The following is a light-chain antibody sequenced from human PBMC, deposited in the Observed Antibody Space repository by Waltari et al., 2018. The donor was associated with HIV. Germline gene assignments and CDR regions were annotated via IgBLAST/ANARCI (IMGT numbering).Light chain of an antibody. V-gene: IGLV1-51*01. CDR3: GTWDSSLSSSYV. Sequence: QSVLTQPPSVSAAPEQKVTISCSGNTSNIGSNYVSWYQQFPGTAPKLLIYDDTKRPSGVPDRVSGSKSDTSATLAITGLQTGDEADYFCGTWDSSLSSSYVLGTGTTVTVL. CDR2: DDT. CDR1: TSNIGSNY. J-gene: IGLJ1*01.